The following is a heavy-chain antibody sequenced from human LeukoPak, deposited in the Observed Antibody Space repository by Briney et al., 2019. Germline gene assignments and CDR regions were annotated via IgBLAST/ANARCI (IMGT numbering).Heavy chain of an antibody. CDR1: GGYISSFSYS. CDR2: IYYSGSGNVYYSGAT. Sequence: SETLSLTCTVSGGYISSFSYSWGWIRQPPGKGLEWIGNIYYSGSGNVYYSGATYYKSSLKSRVTISVDTSKNQFSLKLTSVTAADTAVYYCATYQCESSGRQWFDPWGQGTPVTVSS. J-gene: IGHJ5*02. CDR3: ATYQCESSGRQWFDP. V-gene: IGHV4-39*01. D-gene: IGHD3-22*01.